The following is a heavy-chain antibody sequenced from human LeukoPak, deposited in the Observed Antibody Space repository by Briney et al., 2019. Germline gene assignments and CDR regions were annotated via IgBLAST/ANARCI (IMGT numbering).Heavy chain of an antibody. CDR3: ARQFHRSAARPDEGWFDP. J-gene: IGHJ5*02. CDR2: IYYSGST. Sequence: PSETLSLTCTVSGSSISSYYWSWIRQPPGKGLEWIGYIYYSGSTNYNPSLKSRVTISVDTSKNQFSLKLSSVTAADTAVYYCARQFHRSAARPDEGWFDPWGQGTLVTVSS. D-gene: IGHD6-6*01. V-gene: IGHV4-59*08. CDR1: GSSISSYY.